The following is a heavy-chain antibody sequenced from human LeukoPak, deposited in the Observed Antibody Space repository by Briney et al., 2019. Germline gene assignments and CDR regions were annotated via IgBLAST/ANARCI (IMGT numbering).Heavy chain of an antibody. CDR3: AKYLPDYYYDTSGYYSFDY. Sequence: PGGSLRLSCAASGFTFSSHAMSWVRQAPGKGLEWVSGSSVSGGSTYFADSVKGRFTISRDNSKNTLYLQMNSLRAEDTAVYYCAKYLPDYYYDTSGYYSFDYWGQGTLVTVSS. J-gene: IGHJ4*02. CDR2: SSVSGGST. CDR1: GFTFSSHA. V-gene: IGHV3-23*01. D-gene: IGHD3-22*01.